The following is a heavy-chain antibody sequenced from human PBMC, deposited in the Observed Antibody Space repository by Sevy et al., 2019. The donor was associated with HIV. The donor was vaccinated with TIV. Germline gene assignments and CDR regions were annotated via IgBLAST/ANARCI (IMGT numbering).Heavy chain of an antibody. CDR3: AKDVY. CDR2: IKEDGSEK. Sequence: GGSLRLSCAASGFTFNTHWMSWVRQAPGKGLEWVANIKEDGSEKYYVDSVKGRFTISRDNAKNALFLQMNSLRAEDTAVYYCAKDVYWGQGTLVTVSS. V-gene: IGHV3-7*03. CDR1: GFTFNTHW. J-gene: IGHJ4*02.